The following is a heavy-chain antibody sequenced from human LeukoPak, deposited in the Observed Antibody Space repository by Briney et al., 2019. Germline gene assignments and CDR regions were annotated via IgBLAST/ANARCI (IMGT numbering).Heavy chain of an antibody. J-gene: IGHJ4*02. CDR1: GYTFTGYY. Sequence: ASVKVSCKASGYTFTGYYIHWVRQAPGQGLECMGWINPNSGGTNYAQKFQGRVTMTRDTSISTAYMELSRLRSDDTAVYYCARVLRFGELFDYWGQGTLVTVSS. CDR2: INPNSGGT. D-gene: IGHD3-10*01. V-gene: IGHV1-2*02. CDR3: ARVLRFGELFDY.